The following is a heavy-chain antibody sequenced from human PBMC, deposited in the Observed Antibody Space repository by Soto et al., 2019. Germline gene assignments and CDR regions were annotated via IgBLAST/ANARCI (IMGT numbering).Heavy chain of an antibody. Sequence: GGSLRLSCAASGFTFSSYSMNWVRQAPGRGLEWVSSISSSSSYIYYADSVKGRFTISRDNAKNSLYLQMNCLRAEDTAVFYCAGGGDIVVVVAARDAFDIWGQGTMVTVS. CDR2: ISSSSSYI. J-gene: IGHJ3*02. CDR3: AGGGDIVVVVAARDAFDI. CDR1: GFTFSSYS. D-gene: IGHD2-15*01. V-gene: IGHV3-21*01.